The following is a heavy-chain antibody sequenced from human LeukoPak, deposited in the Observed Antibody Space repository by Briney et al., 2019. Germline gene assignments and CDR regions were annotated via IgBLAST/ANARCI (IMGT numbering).Heavy chain of an antibody. CDR2: ISYDGSNL. J-gene: IGHJ4*02. CDR1: GFTFSCYG. D-gene: IGHD2-8*02. Sequence: GGSLRFSCAASGFTFSCYGMHWVRQAPGKGLEWVAVISYDGSNLDYADSVKGRFTISRDTSKNTLYLQMNSLRAEDTAVYYCARDGEGVLGFDYWGQGTLVTVSS. CDR3: ARDGEGVLGFDY. V-gene: IGHV3-30-3*01.